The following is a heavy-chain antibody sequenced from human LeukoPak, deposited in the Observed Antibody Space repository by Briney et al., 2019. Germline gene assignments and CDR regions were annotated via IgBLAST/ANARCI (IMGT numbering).Heavy chain of an antibody. V-gene: IGHV4-34*01. D-gene: IGHD5-12*01. J-gene: IGHJ4*02. CDR3: ARKKVAYSGYGVSSSWYFDY. CDR2: INHSGST. Sequence: KASETLSLTCAVYGGSFSGYYWSWIRQPPGKGLEWIGEINHSGSTNYNPSLKSRATISVDTSKNQFSLKLSSVTAADTAVYYCARKKVAYSGYGVSSSWYFDYWGQGTLVTVSS. CDR1: GGSFSGYY.